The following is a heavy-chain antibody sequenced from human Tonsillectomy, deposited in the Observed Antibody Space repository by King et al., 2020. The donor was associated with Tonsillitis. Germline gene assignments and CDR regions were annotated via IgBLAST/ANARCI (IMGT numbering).Heavy chain of an antibody. CDR3: ARAGGSYRGYFDY. CDR1: GYTFTSYY. J-gene: IGHJ4*02. CDR2: INPSGGST. Sequence: QVQLVQSGAEVKNPGVSVKVSCKASGYTFTSYYIHWMRQAPGQGLEWMGIINPSGGSTTYAQRFQGRVTMTRDTSTSTVCMELSRLRSEDTAVYYCARAGGSYRGYFDYWGQGTLVTVSS. V-gene: IGHV1-46*01. D-gene: IGHD1-26*01.